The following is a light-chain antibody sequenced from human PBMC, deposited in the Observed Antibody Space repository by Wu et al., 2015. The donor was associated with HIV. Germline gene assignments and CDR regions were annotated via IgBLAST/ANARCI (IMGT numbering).Light chain of an antibody. Sequence: EIVLTQSPGTLSLSPGERATLSCRASQSVNSNFLAWYQRKPAQPPRLLIYDASSRAIGVPDRFSGSGSGTDFTLTISRLEPEDFAVYYCQQYDTSPPAITFGQGTRLEIK. CDR2: DAS. CDR3: QQYDTSPPAIT. J-gene: IGKJ5*01. CDR1: QSVNSNF. V-gene: IGKV3-20*01.